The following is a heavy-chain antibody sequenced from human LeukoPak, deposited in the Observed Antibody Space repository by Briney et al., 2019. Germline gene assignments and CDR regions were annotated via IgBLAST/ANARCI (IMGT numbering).Heavy chain of an antibody. CDR3: AKVDGITIFEVFDY. Sequence: GGSLRLSCAASGFTFSSYAMSWVRQAPGKGLEWVSAISGSGGSTYYADSVKGRFTISRDNYKNTPYLQMNSLRAEDTAVYYCAKVDGITIFEVFDYWGQGTLVTVSS. J-gene: IGHJ4*02. CDR1: GFTFSSYA. V-gene: IGHV3-23*01. CDR2: ISGSGGST. D-gene: IGHD3-3*01.